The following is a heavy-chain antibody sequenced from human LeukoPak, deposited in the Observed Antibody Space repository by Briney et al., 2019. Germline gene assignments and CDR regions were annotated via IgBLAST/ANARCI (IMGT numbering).Heavy chain of an antibody. CDR1: GGSISSGSYY. D-gene: IGHD6-13*01. CDR2: IYYSGST. Sequence: SETLSLTCTVSGGSISSGSYYWGWIRQPPGKGLEWIGSIYYSGSTYYNPSLKSRVTISVDTSKNQFSLKRSSVTAADTAVYYCARHSGPYGSSWFDYWGRGTLVTVSS. CDR3: ARHSGPYGSSWFDY. V-gene: IGHV4-39*01. J-gene: IGHJ4*02.